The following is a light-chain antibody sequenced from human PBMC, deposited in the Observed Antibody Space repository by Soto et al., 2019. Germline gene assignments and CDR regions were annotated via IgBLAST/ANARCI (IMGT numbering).Light chain of an antibody. Sequence: QSALSQPRSMSESPGQSVTISCSGTSRDVGAYNYVSWYQHHPGKAPKLMIYEVSHRPSGISSRFSGSKSGNTASLTISGLQAEDEADYYCISYTSSSYTSSGTRVFGGGTKLTVL. V-gene: IGLV2-14*01. CDR1: SRDVGAYNY. CDR2: EVS. CDR3: ISYTSSSYTSSGTRV. J-gene: IGLJ3*02.